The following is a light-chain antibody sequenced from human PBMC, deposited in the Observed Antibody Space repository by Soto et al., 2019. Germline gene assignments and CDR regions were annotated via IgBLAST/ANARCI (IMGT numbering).Light chain of an antibody. CDR1: SSDVGDFNY. CDR2: DVT. Sequence: QSALTQPASVSGSPGRSVTISCTGTSSDVGDFNYVSWYQHLPGRAPKLIIYDVTNRPSEISYRFSASKSGRTASLTISGLQAEDEADYYCSSYSSSTTHVVFGGGTKLTVL. CDR3: SSYSSSTTHVV. J-gene: IGLJ2*01. V-gene: IGLV2-14*03.